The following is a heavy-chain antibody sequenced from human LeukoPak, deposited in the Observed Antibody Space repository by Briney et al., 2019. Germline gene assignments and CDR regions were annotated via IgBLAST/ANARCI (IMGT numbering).Heavy chain of an antibody. Sequence: PGGSLRLSCAASGFSFSGYSMDWVRQAPGKGLEWVSTISGDDGSAYYADSVKGRFTISRDNAKNSLYLQMNSLRAEDTAVYYCARGAVGLYCGGDCYPFDYWGRGTLVTVSS. CDR3: ARGAVGLYCGGDCYPFDY. CDR2: ISGDDGSA. D-gene: IGHD2-21*02. V-gene: IGHV3-23*01. J-gene: IGHJ4*02. CDR1: GFSFSGYS.